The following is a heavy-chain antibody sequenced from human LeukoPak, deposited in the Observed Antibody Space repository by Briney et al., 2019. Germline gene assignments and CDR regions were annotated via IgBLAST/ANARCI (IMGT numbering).Heavy chain of an antibody. CDR2: IRSKAYGGTT. CDR3: TSAGLGYCSSTSCYNYWFDP. V-gene: IGHV3-49*04. D-gene: IGHD2-2*02. Sequence: GGSLRLSCTASGFTFGDYATSWVRQAPGKGLEWVGFIRSKAYGGTTEYAASVKGRFTISRDDSKSIAYLQMNSLKTEDTAVYYCTSAGLGYCSSTSCYNYWFDPWGQGTLVTVSS. CDR1: GFTFGDYA. J-gene: IGHJ5*02.